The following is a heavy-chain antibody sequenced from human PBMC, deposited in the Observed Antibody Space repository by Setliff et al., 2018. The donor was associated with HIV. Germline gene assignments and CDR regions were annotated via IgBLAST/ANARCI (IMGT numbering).Heavy chain of an antibody. Sequence: GGSLRLSCAASGFTFSSYWMSWVRQAPGKGLEWVANIKQDGSEKYYVDSVKGRFTISRDNAKNSLYLQMNSLRAEGTAVYYCARASSGPKGYYFDYWGQGTLVTVSS. CDR1: GFTFSSYW. D-gene: IGHD6-19*01. J-gene: IGHJ4*02. CDR3: ARASSGPKGYYFDY. V-gene: IGHV3-7*01. CDR2: IKQDGSEK.